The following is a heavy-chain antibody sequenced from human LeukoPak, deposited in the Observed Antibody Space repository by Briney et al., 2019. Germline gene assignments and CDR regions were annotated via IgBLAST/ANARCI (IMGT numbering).Heavy chain of an antibody. CDR3: ARSRITIFGVVREWDY. CDR2: ISSSSSYI. J-gene: IGHJ4*02. D-gene: IGHD3-3*01. Sequence: PGGSLRLSCAASGFTFSSYSMNWVRQAPGKGLEWVSSISSSSSYIYYADSVKGRFTISRDNAKNSLYLQMNSLRAEDTAVYYCARSRITIFGVVREWDYWGQGTLVTVSS. CDR1: GFTFSSYS. V-gene: IGHV3-21*01.